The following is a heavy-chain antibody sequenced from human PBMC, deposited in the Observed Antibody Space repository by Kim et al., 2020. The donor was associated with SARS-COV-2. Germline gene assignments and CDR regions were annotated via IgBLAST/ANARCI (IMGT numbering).Heavy chain of an antibody. Sequence: GGSLRLSCAASGFTFSSYGMHWVRQAPGKGLEWVAVISYDGSNKYYADSVKGRFTISRDNSKNTLYLQMNSLRAEDTAVYYCAKDEGGSGSYLLYYFDYWGQGTLVTVSS. J-gene: IGHJ4*02. CDR2: ISYDGSNK. CDR1: GFTFSSYG. V-gene: IGHV3-30*18. D-gene: IGHD3-10*01. CDR3: AKDEGGSGSYLLYYFDY.